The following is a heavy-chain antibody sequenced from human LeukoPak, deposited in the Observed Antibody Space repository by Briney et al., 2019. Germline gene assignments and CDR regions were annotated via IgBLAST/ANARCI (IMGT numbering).Heavy chain of an antibody. CDR3: AKDSSRYNWNYRQEGANWFDP. D-gene: IGHD1-7*01. Sequence: PGGSLRLSCAASGFTFSSYAMSWVRQAPGKGLEWVSAISGSGGSTYYADSVKGRFTISRDNSKNTLYLQMNSLRAEDTAVYYCAKDSSRYNWNYRQEGANWFDPWGQGTLVTVSS. CDR2: ISGSGGST. CDR1: GFTFSSYA. J-gene: IGHJ5*02. V-gene: IGHV3-23*01.